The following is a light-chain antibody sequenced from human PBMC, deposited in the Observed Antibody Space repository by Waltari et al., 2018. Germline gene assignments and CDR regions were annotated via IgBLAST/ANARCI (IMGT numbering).Light chain of an antibody. J-gene: IGKJ1*01. V-gene: IGKV4-1*01. CDR3: QQYYSSPWT. CDR2: WPS. Sequence: DIVMTQSPDSLAVSLGETATIKCKSSQTVLYSPNNQNFLSWYHQKPGQPHKLLIYWPSMWESGVSARFSGIGSGTDFTRTIGGLQAYDVGVYYCQQYYSSPWTFGQGTRVEIK. CDR1: QTVLYSPNNQNF.